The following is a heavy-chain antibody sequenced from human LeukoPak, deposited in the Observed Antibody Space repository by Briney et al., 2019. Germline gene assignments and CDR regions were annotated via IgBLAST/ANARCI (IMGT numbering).Heavy chain of an antibody. Sequence: ASVKVSCKASGYTFITFAMNWVRQAPGQRLEWMGWINAGDGNTKYAQKFQGRVTITRDTSASTAYMELSSLRSEDTAVYYCARASGSHDWFDPWGQGTLVTVSS. CDR1: GYTFITFA. J-gene: IGHJ5*02. CDR2: INAGDGNT. V-gene: IGHV1-3*01. CDR3: ARASGSHDWFDP. D-gene: IGHD1-26*01.